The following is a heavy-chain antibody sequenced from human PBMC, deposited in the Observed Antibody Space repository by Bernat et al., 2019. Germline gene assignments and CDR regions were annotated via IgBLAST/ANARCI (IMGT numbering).Heavy chain of an antibody. J-gene: IGHJ1*01. Sequence: QVQLQESGPGLVKPSETLSLTCDVSGYSIRSGYYWAWIRQPPGKGLEWIGTMYLSGNTYYNPSLKSRVTMSLDTSKSQFSLKLSNVTAADTAVYYCARKYYDSSGYYASASFQHWGQGTLVPVSS. CDR1: GYSIRSGYY. CDR2: MYLSGNT. CDR3: ARKYYDSSGYYASASFQH. V-gene: IGHV4-38-2*01. D-gene: IGHD3-22*01.